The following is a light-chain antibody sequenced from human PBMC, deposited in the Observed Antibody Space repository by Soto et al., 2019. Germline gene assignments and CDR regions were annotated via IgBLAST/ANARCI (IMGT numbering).Light chain of an antibody. J-gene: IGKJ1*01. CDR2: SAS. CDR3: QKYNNWPWK. V-gene: IGKV3-15*01. Sequence: EIVMTQAPATLSVSPGGRATLSCRASQSISDTLAWYQQKPGQAPRLLIYSASRGATGFPARFSGSGSGTDFTLTISSLQSEDFAVYYCQKYNNWPWKCGQGTKVDIK. CDR1: QSISDT.